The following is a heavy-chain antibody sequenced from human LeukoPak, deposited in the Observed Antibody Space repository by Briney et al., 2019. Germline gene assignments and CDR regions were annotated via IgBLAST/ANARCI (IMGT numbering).Heavy chain of an antibody. CDR2: ISYDGSNK. V-gene: IGHV3-30-3*01. Sequence: GGSLRLSCAASGFTFSSYAMHWVRQAPGKGLEWVAVISYDGSNKYYADSVKGRFTISRDTSKNTLYLQMNSLRAQDTAVYYCVRVGRITGTECRYWGQGTLVTVSP. D-gene: IGHD1-20*01. CDR1: GFTFSSYA. J-gene: IGHJ4*02. CDR3: VRVGRITGTECRY.